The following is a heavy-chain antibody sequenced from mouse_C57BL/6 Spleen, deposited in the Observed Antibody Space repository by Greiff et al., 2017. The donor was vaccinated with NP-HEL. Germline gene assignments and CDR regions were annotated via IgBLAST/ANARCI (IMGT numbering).Heavy chain of an antibody. J-gene: IGHJ2*01. CDR3: AIPYCNYEY. CDR2: IHPSDSDT. D-gene: IGHD2-1*01. CDR1: GYTFTSYW. V-gene: IGHV1-74*01. Sequence: QVQLQQPGAELVKPGASVKVSCKASGYTFTSYWMHWVKQRPGQGLEWIGRIHPSDSDTNYNQKFKGKATLPVDTSSITAYMQLSSLTSEDAAVYYCAIPYCNYEYWGQGTTLTVSS.